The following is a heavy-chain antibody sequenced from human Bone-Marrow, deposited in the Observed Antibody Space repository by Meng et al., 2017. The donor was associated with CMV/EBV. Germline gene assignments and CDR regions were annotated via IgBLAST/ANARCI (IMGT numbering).Heavy chain of an antibody. CDR2: FDPEDGET. Sequence: KVSGYNLTELSRPWVRKAPGKGLEWMGGFDPEDGETIYAQKFQGRVTMTEDTSTDTAYMELTSLKSEDTAVYYYATAIGTTPLAVDYWGQGTLVTVSS. CDR1: GYNLTELS. CDR3: ATAIGTTPLAVDY. J-gene: IGHJ4*02. D-gene: IGHD1-7*01. V-gene: IGHV1-24*01.